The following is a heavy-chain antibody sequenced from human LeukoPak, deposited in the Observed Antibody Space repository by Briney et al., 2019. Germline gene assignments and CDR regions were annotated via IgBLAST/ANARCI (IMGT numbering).Heavy chain of an antibody. Sequence: SETLSLTCAVYGGSFSGYYWSWIRQPPGKGLEWIGEINHSGSTNYNPSLKSRVTISVDTSKNQFPLKLSSVTAADTAVYYCARLVVAATPDYFDYWGQGTLVTVSS. CDR2: INHSGST. CDR1: GGSFSGYY. J-gene: IGHJ4*02. V-gene: IGHV4-34*01. CDR3: ARLVVAATPDYFDY. D-gene: IGHD2-15*01.